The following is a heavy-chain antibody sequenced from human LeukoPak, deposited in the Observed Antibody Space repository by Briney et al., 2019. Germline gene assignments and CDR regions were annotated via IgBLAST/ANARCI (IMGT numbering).Heavy chain of an antibody. J-gene: IGHJ6*02. Sequence: ASVKVSCKASGYTFTSYGISWVRQAPGQGLEWMGWISAYNGNTNYAQKLQGRVTMTTDTSTSTAYMELRSLRSDDTAVYYCARRGAVAGTGGYYYGMDVWGQGTTVTVSS. CDR2: ISAYNGNT. D-gene: IGHD6-19*01. V-gene: IGHV1-18*01. CDR3: ARRGAVAGTGGYYYGMDV. CDR1: GYTFTSYG.